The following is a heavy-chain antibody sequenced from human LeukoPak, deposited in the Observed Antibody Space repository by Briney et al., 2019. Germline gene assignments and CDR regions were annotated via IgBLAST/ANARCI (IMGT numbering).Heavy chain of an antibody. CDR3: ARGHRVRGVITFDY. J-gene: IGHJ4*02. D-gene: IGHD3-10*01. Sequence: SETLSLTCTVSGGSISSYYWSWIRQPPGKGLEWIGYIYCSGSTNYNPSLKSRVTISVDTSKNQFSLKLSSVTAADTAVYHCARGHRVRGVITFDYWGQGTLVTVSS. CDR1: GGSISSYY. V-gene: IGHV4-59*01. CDR2: IYCSGST.